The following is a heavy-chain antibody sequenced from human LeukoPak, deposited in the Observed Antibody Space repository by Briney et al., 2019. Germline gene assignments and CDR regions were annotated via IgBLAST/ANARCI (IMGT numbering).Heavy chain of an antibody. D-gene: IGHD3-9*01. CDR1: GYTFTSYA. V-gene: IGHV7-4-1*02. J-gene: IGHJ6*02. CDR3: ASHYDILTGYPSYYYYYGMDV. Sequence: ASVKVSCKASGYTFTSYAMNWVRQAPGQGLEWMGWINTNTGNPTYARGFTGRFVFSLDTSVSTAYLQISSLKAEDTAVYYCASHYDILTGYPSYYYYYGMDVWGQGTTVTVSS. CDR2: INTNTGNP.